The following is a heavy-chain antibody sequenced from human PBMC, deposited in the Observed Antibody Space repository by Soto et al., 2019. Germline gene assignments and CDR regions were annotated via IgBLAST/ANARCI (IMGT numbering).Heavy chain of an antibody. CDR1: GYTFSTYG. CDR3: ATDRVTGTILGY. CDR2: ISANNGNT. D-gene: IGHD1-1*01. J-gene: IGHJ4*02. V-gene: IGHV1-18*04. Sequence: QIQLVQSGAEVKKTGASVRVSCKASGYTFSTYGLTWVRQAPGQGLEWMGWISANNGNTNYAQKFQGRLTMTTDTSTSTAYMELRSLRSDDTAVYYCATDRVTGTILGYWGQGTLVTVSS.